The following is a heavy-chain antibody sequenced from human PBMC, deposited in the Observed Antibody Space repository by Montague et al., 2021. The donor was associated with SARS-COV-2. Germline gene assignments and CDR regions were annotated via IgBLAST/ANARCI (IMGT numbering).Heavy chain of an antibody. CDR3: VEGLMGRLS. Sequence: SLRPSCAASGFTFGNSAMSWVRQAPGKRLEWVSGISGTGGTTYDADSVKGRFIISRDNSKSTLYLQMNSQTSEDTGIYYCVEGLMGRLSWGQGTLVSVSS. J-gene: IGHJ5*02. CDR1: GFTFGNSA. CDR2: ISGTGGTT. V-gene: IGHV3-23*01. D-gene: IGHD2-8*01.